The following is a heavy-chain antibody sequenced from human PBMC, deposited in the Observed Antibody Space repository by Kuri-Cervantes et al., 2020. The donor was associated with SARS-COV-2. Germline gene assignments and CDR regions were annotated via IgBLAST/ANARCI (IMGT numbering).Heavy chain of an antibody. Sequence: SETLSLTCTVSAGSISSSSYYWGWIRQPPGKGLEWIGSMYYSGSTYYNPSLKSRVTISVDTSKNQFYLKLSSVTAADTAVYYCTRQASVLMVYATTFEYWSQGTLVTVSS. V-gene: IGHV4-39*01. J-gene: IGHJ4*02. CDR2: MYYSGST. CDR3: TRQASVLMVYATTFEY. CDR1: AGSISSSSYY. D-gene: IGHD2-8*01.